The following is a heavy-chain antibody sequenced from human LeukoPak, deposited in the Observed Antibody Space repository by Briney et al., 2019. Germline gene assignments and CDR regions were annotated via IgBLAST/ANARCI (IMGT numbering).Heavy chain of an antibody. J-gene: IGHJ3*02. V-gene: IGHV3-21*01. Sequence: GGSLRLSCAASGFTFSSYSMNWVRQAPGKGLEWVSSISSSSSYIYYADSVKGRFTISRDNAKNSLYLQMNSLRAEDTAVYYCARGTYYYDSSGPADAFDIWGQGTMVTVSS. CDR2: ISSSSSYI. D-gene: IGHD3-22*01. CDR1: GFTFSSYS. CDR3: ARGTYYYDSSGPADAFDI.